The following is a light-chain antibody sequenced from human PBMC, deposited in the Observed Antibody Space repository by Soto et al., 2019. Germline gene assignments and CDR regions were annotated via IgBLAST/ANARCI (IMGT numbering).Light chain of an antibody. J-gene: IGKJ1*01. CDR2: GSS. CDR1: QPVTSNY. V-gene: IGKV3-20*01. Sequence: SVLTQSPGTLSLSPGERVILSCPARQPVTSNYLAWYQQRPGQAPRLIVYGSSFRATGIPDRFSGSGSGTDFTLTISRLEPEDSATYSCQQSYSTTWTLGQGTKVDIK. CDR3: QQSYSTTWT.